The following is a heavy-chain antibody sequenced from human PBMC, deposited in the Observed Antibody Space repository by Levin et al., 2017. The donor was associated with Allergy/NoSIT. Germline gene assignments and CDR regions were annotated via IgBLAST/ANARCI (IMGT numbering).Heavy chain of an antibody. CDR3: ARVKFSAYGMDV. Sequence: KAGGSLRLSCAASRFTFSTYSMNWVRQAPGKGLEWVSSISGSGDYIFYADSVKGRFTMFRDNARNSLYLQMNSLRAEDTAVYYCARVKFSAYGMDVWGQGTTVTVSS. D-gene: IGHD3-3*01. J-gene: IGHJ6*02. CDR1: RFTFSTYS. CDR2: ISGSGDYI. V-gene: IGHV3-21*01.